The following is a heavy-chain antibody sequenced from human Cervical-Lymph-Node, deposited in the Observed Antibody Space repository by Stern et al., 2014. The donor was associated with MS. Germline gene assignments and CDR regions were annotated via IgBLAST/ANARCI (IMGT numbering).Heavy chain of an antibody. CDR1: GDSISTFY. CDR3: ARRDYYDSSGYYDDAFDI. J-gene: IGHJ3*02. CDR2: INYSGST. D-gene: IGHD3-22*01. Sequence: VQLEESGPGLVKPSETLSLTCTGSGDSISTFYWNWIRQSPGKGLEWIGQINYSGSTNYNPSLKSRVTISVDTSKNQFSLNLRSVTAADTAVYYCARRDYYDSSGYYDDAFDIWGQGTMVTVSS. V-gene: IGHV4-59*01.